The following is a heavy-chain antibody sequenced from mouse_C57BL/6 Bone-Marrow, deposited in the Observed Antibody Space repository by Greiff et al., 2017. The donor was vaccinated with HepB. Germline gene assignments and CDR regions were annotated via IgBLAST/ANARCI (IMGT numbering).Heavy chain of an antibody. J-gene: IGHJ4*01. V-gene: IGHV3-6*01. CDR2: ISYDGSN. CDR1: GYSITSGYY. CDR3: ARGFYGNYGYAMDY. Sequence: DVQLQESGPGLVKPSQSLSLTCSVTGYSITSGYYWNWIRQFPGNKLEWMGYISYDGSNNYNPSLKNRISITRDTSKNQFFLKLNSVTTEDTATYYCARGFYGNYGYAMDYWGQGTSVTVSS. D-gene: IGHD2-1*01.